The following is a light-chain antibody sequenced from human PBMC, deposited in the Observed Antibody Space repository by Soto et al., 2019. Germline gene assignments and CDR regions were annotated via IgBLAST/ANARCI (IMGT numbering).Light chain of an antibody. CDR3: TSYTKTSPLV. CDR2: GVS. V-gene: IGLV2-14*01. Sequence: QSVLAQPASVSGSPGQSITISCTGTSSDVGGYNFVCWFQQHPGKVPKLLIYGVSNRPSGVSNRFSGSKSGNTASLTISGLQPEDEADYYCTSYTKTSPLVFGTGTKVNVL. J-gene: IGLJ1*01. CDR1: SSDVGGYNF.